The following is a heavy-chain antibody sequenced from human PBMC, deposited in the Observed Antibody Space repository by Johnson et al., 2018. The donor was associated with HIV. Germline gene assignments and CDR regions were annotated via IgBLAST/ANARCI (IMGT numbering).Heavy chain of an antibody. D-gene: IGHD6-25*01. CDR1: GFTFSSYG. CDR2: ISYDGSNK. J-gene: IGHJ3*02. CDR3: EKDIEGSGGWTLHDPDDAFDI. V-gene: IGHV3-30*18. Sequence: QVQLVESGGGVVQPGRSLRLSCAASGFTFSSYGMHWVRQAPGKGLEWVAVISYDGSNKYYADSVKGRFTISRDNSKNTLYLQMNSLRAEDTAVYYCEKDIEGSGGWTLHDPDDAFDIWGQGTMVTVSS.